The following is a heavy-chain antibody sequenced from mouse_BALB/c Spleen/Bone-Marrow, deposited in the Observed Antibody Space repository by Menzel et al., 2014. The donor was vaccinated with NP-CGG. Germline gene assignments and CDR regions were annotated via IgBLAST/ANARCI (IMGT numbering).Heavy chain of an antibody. J-gene: IGHJ4*01. CDR1: GFTFSSYA. D-gene: IGHD1-2*01. V-gene: IGHV5-6-5*01. CDR2: ISSGGST. Sequence: DVQLVESGGGLVKPGGSLKLSCAASGFTFSSYAMSWVRQTPEKRLEWVASISSGGSTYYPDSVKGRFTISRDNARNILYLQMSSLRSEDTAMYYCAREGGTTAHYYAMDYRGQGTSVTVSS. CDR3: AREGGTTAHYYAMDY.